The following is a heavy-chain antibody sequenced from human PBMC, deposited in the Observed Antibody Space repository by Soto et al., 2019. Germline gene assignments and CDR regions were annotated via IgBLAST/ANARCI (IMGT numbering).Heavy chain of an antibody. D-gene: IGHD2-15*01. J-gene: IGHJ6*02. Sequence: QVQLVESGGGVVQPGRSLRLSCAASGFTFSSYAMHWVRQAPGKGLEWVAVISYDGSNKYYADSVKGRFTISRDNSKNTLYLQMNSLRAEETAVYYCARGEDIVVVVAAIRSGYGMDVWGQGTTVTVSS. CDR1: GFTFSSYA. V-gene: IGHV3-30-3*01. CDR2: ISYDGSNK. CDR3: ARGEDIVVVVAAIRSGYGMDV.